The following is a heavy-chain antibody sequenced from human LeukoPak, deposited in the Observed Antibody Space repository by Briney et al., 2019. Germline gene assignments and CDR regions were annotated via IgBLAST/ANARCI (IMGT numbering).Heavy chain of an antibody. Sequence: SSETLSLTCTVPGGSISSSSYYWGWIRQPPGKGLEWIGTIYYSGSTYYNPSLKSRVTISVDTSKNQFSLKLSPVTAADTAVYYCARDGYAPHWGQGTLVTVSS. D-gene: IGHD5-12*01. CDR2: IYYSGST. CDR3: ARDGYAPH. J-gene: IGHJ4*02. CDR1: GGSISSSSYY. V-gene: IGHV4-39*07.